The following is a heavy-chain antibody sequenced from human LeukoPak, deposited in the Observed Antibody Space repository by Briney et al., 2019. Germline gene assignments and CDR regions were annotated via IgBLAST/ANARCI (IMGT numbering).Heavy chain of an antibody. V-gene: IGHV1-69*13. CDR1: GGTFSSYA. D-gene: IGHD2-2*01. Sequence: ASVKVSCKASGGTFSSYAISWVRQAPGQGLEWMGGIIPIFGTANYAQKFQGRVTITADESTSTAYMELSSLRSEDTAVYYCARGYLSPGAVVVPAAPPNDAFDIWGQGTMVTVSS. CDR3: ARGYLSPGAVVVPAAPPNDAFDI. CDR2: IIPIFGTA. J-gene: IGHJ3*02.